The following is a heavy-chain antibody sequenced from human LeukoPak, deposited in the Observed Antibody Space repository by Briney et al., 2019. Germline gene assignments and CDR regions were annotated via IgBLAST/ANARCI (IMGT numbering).Heavy chain of an antibody. J-gene: IGHJ4*02. CDR1: GFTFSSYE. D-gene: IGHD3-10*01. CDR2: FSSSGRTI. Sequence: QPGGSLRLSCAASGFTFSSYEMNWVRQAPGKGVEWLSYFSSSGRTIYYADSVKGRFTISRDDSKSTLFLQMNSLRAEDTAVYYCAKAFFSGSGGNHKHFDSWGQGTLVTVSS. V-gene: IGHV3-48*03. CDR3: AKAFFSGSGGNHKHFDS.